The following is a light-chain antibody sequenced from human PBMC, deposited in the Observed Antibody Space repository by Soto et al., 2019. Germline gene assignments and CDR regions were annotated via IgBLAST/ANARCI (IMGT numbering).Light chain of an antibody. CDR3: QTWATGIRV. CDR2: LNSDGSH. CDR1: SGHSNYA. Sequence: QLVLTQSPSASASLGASVKLTCTLSSGHSNYAIAWHQQQPEKGPRYLMNLNSDGSHTKGDGIPDRFSGSSSGAERYLTISSLQSEDEADYYCQTWATGIRVFGRGTKLTVL. V-gene: IGLV4-69*01. J-gene: IGLJ3*02.